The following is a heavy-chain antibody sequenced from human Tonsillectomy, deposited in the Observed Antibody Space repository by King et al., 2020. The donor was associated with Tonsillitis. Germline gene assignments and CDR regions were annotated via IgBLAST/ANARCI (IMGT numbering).Heavy chain of an antibody. CDR1: GFTFSSYG. V-gene: IGHV3-30*18. J-gene: IGHJ4*02. CDR3: AKTIGGSSWWAYFDY. Sequence: QLVQSGGGVVQPGRSLRLSCAASGFTFSSYGMHWVRQAPGKGLEWVAVISYDGSNKYYADSVKGRFTISRDNFKNTLYLQMNSLRAEDTAVYYCAKTIGGSSWWAYFDYWGQGTLVTVSS. D-gene: IGHD6-13*01. CDR2: ISYDGSNK.